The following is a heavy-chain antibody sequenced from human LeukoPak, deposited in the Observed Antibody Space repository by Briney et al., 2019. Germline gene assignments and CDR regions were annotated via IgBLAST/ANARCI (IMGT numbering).Heavy chain of an antibody. CDR1: GFTVSSNE. CDR3: AKARGISAPTGYYYYMDV. V-gene: IGHV3-38-3*01. D-gene: IGHD6-6*01. Sequence: GGSLRLSCAASGFTVSSNEMSWVRQAPGKGLEWVSSISGGSTYYADSRKGRCTISRDNSKNTLHLQMNSLRAEDTALYYCAKARGISAPTGYYYYMDVWADGTTVTVSS. J-gene: IGHJ6*03. CDR2: ISGGST.